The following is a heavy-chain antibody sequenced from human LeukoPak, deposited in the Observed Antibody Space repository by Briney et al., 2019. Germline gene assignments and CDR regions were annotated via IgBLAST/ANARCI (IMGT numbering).Heavy chain of an antibody. D-gene: IGHD3-10*01. V-gene: IGHV3-48*03. J-gene: IGHJ4*02. CDR3: AINMVRGVIIFKGDFDY. CDR2: ISSSGSTI. CDR1: GFTFSSYE. Sequence: PGGSLRLSCAASGFTFSSYEMNWVRQAPGKGLEWVSYISSSGSTIYYADSVKGRFTISRDNAKNSLYLQMNSLRAEDTAVYYGAINMVRGVIIFKGDFDYWGPGTLVTVSS.